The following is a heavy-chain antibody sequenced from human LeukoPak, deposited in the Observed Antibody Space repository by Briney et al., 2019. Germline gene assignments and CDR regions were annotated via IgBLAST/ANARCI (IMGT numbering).Heavy chain of an antibody. Sequence: SETLSLTCAVYGGSFSGYYWSWIRHPPGKGREWIGEINLSGRTKYNPSPKSRVTISVDTSKNQFSLKLSAVTAADTAVYYCARKRILWFGEFASLRKNDPLDYWGQGTLVTVSS. CDR3: ARKRILWFGEFASLRKNDPLDY. J-gene: IGHJ4*02. D-gene: IGHD3-10*01. CDR1: GGSFSGYY. V-gene: IGHV4-34*01. CDR2: INLSGRT.